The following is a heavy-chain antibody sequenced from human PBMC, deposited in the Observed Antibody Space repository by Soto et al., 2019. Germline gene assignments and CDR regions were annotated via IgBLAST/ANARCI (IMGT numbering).Heavy chain of an antibody. CDR1: GVSISSGNW. CDR3: ARYRAASGTYYFDN. V-gene: IGHV4-4*02. D-gene: IGHD3-3*01. J-gene: IGHJ4*02. Sequence: QVQLQESGPGLVKPSGTLSLTCAVSGVSISSGNWWSWVRQPPGKGLEFIGEIHHSGSANYNPSLQSRLRMSVDKSKNQSSLNLGSVSAADTAVYYCARYRAASGTYYFDNWGLGTLVTVSS. CDR2: IHHSGSA.